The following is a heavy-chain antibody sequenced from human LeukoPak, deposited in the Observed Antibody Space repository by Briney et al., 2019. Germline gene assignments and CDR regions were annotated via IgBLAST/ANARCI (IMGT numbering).Heavy chain of an antibody. CDR3: AREVLSLDILTGVNWFDP. D-gene: IGHD3-9*01. Sequence: GGSLRLSCAASGFTFDDYGMSWVRQAPGKGLEWVSGINWNGGGTGYADSVKGRFTISRDNAKNSLYLQMNSLRAEDTALYYCAREVLSLDILTGVNWFDPWGQGTLVTVSS. V-gene: IGHV3-20*04. CDR2: INWNGGGT. CDR1: GFTFDDYG. J-gene: IGHJ5*02.